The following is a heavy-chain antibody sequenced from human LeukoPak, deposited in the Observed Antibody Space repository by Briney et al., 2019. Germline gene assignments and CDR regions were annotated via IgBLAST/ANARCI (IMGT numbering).Heavy chain of an antibody. Sequence: PGMSLRLSCAASGFPFSSYGMHWVRQAPGKGLGGVAAISNDGNNKFYADSVKGRFTISRDNPKNTMNLQMNSLRAEDTAVYYCAKGGGSSGRSYYFDYWGQGTLVTVSS. D-gene: IGHD6-19*01. J-gene: IGHJ4*02. V-gene: IGHV3-30*18. CDR1: GFPFSSYG. CDR3: AKGGGSSGRSYYFDY. CDR2: ISNDGNNK.